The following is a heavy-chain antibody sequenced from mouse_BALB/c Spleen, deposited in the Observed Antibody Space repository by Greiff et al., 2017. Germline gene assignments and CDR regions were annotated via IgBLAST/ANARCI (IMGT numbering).Heavy chain of an antibody. CDR3: NAGYYEYDGDAMDY. Sequence: VPLPQSVASLLRSGASVTLSCTASGFTITDYYLPWLTPRPEQGLEWIGWIDPENGDTEYAPKFQGKATMTADTSSNTAYLQLSSLTSEDTAVYYCNAGYYEYDGDAMDYWGQGTS. V-gene: IGHV14-4*02. D-gene: IGHD2-4*01. CDR1: GFTITDYY. CDR2: IDPENGDT. J-gene: IGHJ4*01.